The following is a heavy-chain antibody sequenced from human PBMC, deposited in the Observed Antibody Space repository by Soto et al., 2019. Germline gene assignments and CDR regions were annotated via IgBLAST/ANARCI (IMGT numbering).Heavy chain of an antibody. J-gene: IGHJ4*02. V-gene: IGHV3-30-3*01. Sequence: QVHLVESGGGVVQPGRSLRLSCAASGFTFSSYAMHWVRRAPGKGLEWVAAISHDGTTEYYADSVKGRFTVSRDNSKNNVYLQMDSLRPEGTALFYCARLDKFTSGWSWGQGTLVSVSS. D-gene: IGHD6-19*01. CDR2: ISHDGTTE. CDR3: ARLDKFTSGWS. CDR1: GFTFSSYA.